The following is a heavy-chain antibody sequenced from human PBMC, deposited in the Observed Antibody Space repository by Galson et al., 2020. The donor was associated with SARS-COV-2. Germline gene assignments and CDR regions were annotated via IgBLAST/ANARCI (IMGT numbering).Heavy chain of an antibody. D-gene: IGHD2-2*03. J-gene: IGHJ6*02. CDR2: IVVGSGHT. V-gene: IGHV1-58*01. CDR1: GFTFTSSA. CDR3: AASPYGYCSTTSCYAARMDV. Sequence: SVKVSCKASGFTFTSSAVQWVRQARGQRLEWIGWIVVGSGHTTHAQKFQERVTITRDMSTSTVYMELSSLRSEDTAVYYCAASPYGYCSTTSCYAARMDVWGQGTTVTVSS.